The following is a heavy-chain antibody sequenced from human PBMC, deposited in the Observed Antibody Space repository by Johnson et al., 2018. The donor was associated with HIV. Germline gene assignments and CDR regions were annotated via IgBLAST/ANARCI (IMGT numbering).Heavy chain of an antibody. D-gene: IGHD3-3*01. Sequence: VHLVESGGGVVRPGGSLRLSCATSGFIFNDHGMTWVRQVPGKGLEWVCDTNWNGANTAYADSVKGRFTISRDNAKKSLYLQMNSLRAEETAVYYCATTRWSDTDPFDIWGQGTMVTVSS. CDR2: TNWNGANT. V-gene: IGHV3-20*04. CDR1: GFIFNDHG. CDR3: ATTRWSDTDPFDI. J-gene: IGHJ3*02.